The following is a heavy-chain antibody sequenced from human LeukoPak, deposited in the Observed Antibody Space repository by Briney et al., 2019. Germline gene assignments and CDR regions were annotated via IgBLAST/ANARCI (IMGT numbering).Heavy chain of an antibody. J-gene: IGHJ5*02. V-gene: IGHV1-2*02. Sequence: ASVKVSCKASGYTFTGYYMHWVRQAPGQGLEWMGWINPNSGGTNYAQKFQGRVTMTKDTSISTAYMELSRLRSDDTAVYYCARGRGSGHKENWFDPWGQGTLVTVSS. CDR3: ARGRGSGHKENWFDP. D-gene: IGHD6-19*01. CDR1: GYTFTGYY. CDR2: INPNSGGT.